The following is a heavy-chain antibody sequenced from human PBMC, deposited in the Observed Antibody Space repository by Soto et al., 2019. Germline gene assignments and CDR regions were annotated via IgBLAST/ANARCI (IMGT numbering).Heavy chain of an antibody. Sequence: QLQLVQSGAEVKKPGSSVNVSCKTSGGSFSSNTITWVRQAPGQGLEWMGGIIPIFGTSNYGQKFQGRVTIAADEPTNTLYMELSRLRYAATAVYYCARDVLLVVVSATRAAGWLEPWGQGTLVTVSS. CDR3: ARDVLLVVVSATRAAGWLEP. V-gene: IGHV1-69*01. CDR2: IIPIFGTS. J-gene: IGHJ5*02. D-gene: IGHD2-15*01. CDR1: GGSFSSNT.